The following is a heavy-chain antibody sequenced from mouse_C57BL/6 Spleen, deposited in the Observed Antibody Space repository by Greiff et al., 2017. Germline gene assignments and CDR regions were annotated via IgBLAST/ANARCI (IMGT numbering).Heavy chain of an antibody. CDR3: ARDWDWYFDV. V-gene: IGHV3-6*01. D-gene: IGHD4-1*01. CDR2: ISYDGSN. CDR1: GYSITSGYY. Sequence: VQLKESGPGLVKPSQSLSLTCSVTGYSITSGYYWNWIRQFPGNKLEWMGYISYDGSNNYNPSLKNRISITRDTSKNQFFLKLNSVTTEDTATYYCARDWDWYFDVWGTGTTVTVSS. J-gene: IGHJ1*03.